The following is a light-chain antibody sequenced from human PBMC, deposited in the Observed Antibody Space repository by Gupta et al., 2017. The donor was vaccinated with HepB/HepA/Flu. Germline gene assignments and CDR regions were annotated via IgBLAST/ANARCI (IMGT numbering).Light chain of an antibody. CDR2: GTF. J-gene: IGKJ1*01. CDR3: HKSYRNSWT. Sequence: DIQMTHSPSSLSASVGDRVTITCRASQSISNFLSWYQQKPGKAPKLLIYGTFKLQSGVPSRFSGGGSGTDFTLTISRLQPEDFATYYCHKSYRNSWTFGQGTTVEIK. CDR1: QSISNF. V-gene: IGKV1-39*01.